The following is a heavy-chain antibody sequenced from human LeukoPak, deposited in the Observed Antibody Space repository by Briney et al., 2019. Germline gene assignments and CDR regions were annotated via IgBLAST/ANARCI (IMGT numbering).Heavy chain of an antibody. CDR2: IRYDGTYK. CDR1: GFTFGTYG. CDR3: AKDRAGGYYYGMDV. J-gene: IGHJ6*02. D-gene: IGHD3-16*01. V-gene: IGHV3-30*02. Sequence: PGGSLRLSCAASGFTFGTYGMYWVRQVPDKGLECVAFIRYDGTYKNYADSVKGRFTISRDNSKNTLYLQMNSLRAEDTAVYYCAKDRAGGYYYGMDVWGQGTTVTVSS.